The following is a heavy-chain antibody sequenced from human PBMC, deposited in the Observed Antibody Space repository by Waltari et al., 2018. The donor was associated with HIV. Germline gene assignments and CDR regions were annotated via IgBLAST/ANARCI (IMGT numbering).Heavy chain of an antibody. CDR3: ARLDCSGGTCSPFDP. J-gene: IGHJ5*01. D-gene: IGHD2-15*01. CDR1: GGSVFSSVSY. CDR2: LYYTGNT. Sequence: QLQLQESGPGLVKPSETLSLTCTVSGGSVFSSVSYWGWIRQHPGRGLEWIGTLYYTGNTYYNPSLQSRVTISVGVSKNQFSLKLGSVSASDTAVYYCARLDCSGGTCSPFDPWGQGTLVTVSS. V-gene: IGHV4-39*01.